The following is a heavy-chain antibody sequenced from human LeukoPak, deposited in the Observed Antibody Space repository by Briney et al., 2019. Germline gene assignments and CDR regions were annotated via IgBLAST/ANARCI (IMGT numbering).Heavy chain of an antibody. CDR2: ISYDGSTT. D-gene: IGHD2-2*01. CDR1: GFTFSSYA. J-gene: IGHJ4*01. CDR3: AKCGGSGANCYRNYCDS. V-gene: IGHV3-30*18. Sequence: HPGGSLRLSCAASGFTFSSYAMHWVRQAPGKGLEWVAIISYDGSTTYYADFVKGRFTISRDSSQNTLYLQMTSLRAEDTAVYYCAKCGGSGANCYRNYCDSWGHGTLVTVSS.